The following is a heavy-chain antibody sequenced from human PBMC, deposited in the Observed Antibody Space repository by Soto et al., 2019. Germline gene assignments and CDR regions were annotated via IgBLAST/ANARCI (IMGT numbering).Heavy chain of an antibody. D-gene: IGHD4-4*01. CDR2: ISGSGGGT. CDR1: GFTFSSYA. V-gene: IGHV3-23*01. J-gene: IGHJ4*02. Sequence: GGSLRLSCAASGFTFSSYAMSWVRQAPGKGLEWVSGISGSGGGTYYADSVKGRFTISRDNSKNTLYLQMNSLRAEDTAVYYCAKDDDDYTFDYWGQGTPVTVSS. CDR3: AKDDDDYTFDY.